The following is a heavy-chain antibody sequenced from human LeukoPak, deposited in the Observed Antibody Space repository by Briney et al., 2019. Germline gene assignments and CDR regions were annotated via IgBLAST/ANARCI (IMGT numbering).Heavy chain of an antibody. Sequence: PSETLSLTCAVYGGSFSGYYWSWIRQPPGKGLERIGEINHSGSTNYNPSLKSRVTISVDTSKNQFSPKLSSVTAADTAVYYCATIGYCSSTSCYKWFDPWGQGTLVTVSS. CDR1: GGSFSGYY. D-gene: IGHD2-2*02. CDR3: ATIGYCSSTSCYKWFDP. V-gene: IGHV4-34*01. J-gene: IGHJ5*02. CDR2: INHSGST.